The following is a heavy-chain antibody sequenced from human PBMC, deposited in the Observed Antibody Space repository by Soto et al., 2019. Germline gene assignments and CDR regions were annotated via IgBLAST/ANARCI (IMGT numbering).Heavy chain of an antibody. CDR1: GFTFSNYW. Sequence: EVQLVESGGGLVQPGGSLRLSCATSGFTFSNYWMHWVRQVPGKGLMWVSRLTPAGSYTSYADSVKGRFTISRDNAKNTLYLQMNGLRVEDKAIYYCARDLIIVDTPGDDFDYWGQGTLVAVSS. CDR3: ARDLIIVDTPGDDFDY. V-gene: IGHV3-74*01. CDR2: LTPAGSYT. J-gene: IGHJ4*02. D-gene: IGHD1-26*01.